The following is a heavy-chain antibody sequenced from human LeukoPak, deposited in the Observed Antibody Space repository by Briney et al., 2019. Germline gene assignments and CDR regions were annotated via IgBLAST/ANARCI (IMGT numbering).Heavy chain of an antibody. V-gene: IGHV3-48*02. CDR1: GFTFRSYS. CDR3: ARDSANSFDS. J-gene: IGHJ4*02. CDR2: ISDSSSAT. Sequence: GRSLRLSCAGTGFTFRSYSMNWVRQAPGKGLEWVSHISDSSSATYYAASVRGRFTVSRDNAKNSLYLQMNSLRDEDTAVYYCARDSANSFDSWGQGALVTVSS.